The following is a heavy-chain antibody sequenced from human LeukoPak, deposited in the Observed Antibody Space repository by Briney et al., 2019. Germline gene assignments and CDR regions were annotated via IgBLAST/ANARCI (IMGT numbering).Heavy chain of an antibody. CDR2: ISSSSSYI. D-gene: IGHD5-12*01. J-gene: IGHJ6*02. V-gene: IGHV3-21*01. CDR3: ARPRSGYAWTNYFGLDV. Sequence: PGGSLRLSCAASGFSLSSYSMNWVRQAPGKGLEWVSSISSSSSYIYYGDSVKGRFTISRDNAKNSLYLQMNSLRAEDTAVYYCARPRSGYAWTNYFGLDVWGQGTTVTVSS. CDR1: GFSLSSYS.